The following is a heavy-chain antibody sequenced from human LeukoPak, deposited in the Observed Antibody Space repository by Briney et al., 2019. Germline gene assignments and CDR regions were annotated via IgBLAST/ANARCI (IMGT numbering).Heavy chain of an antibody. D-gene: IGHD2/OR15-2a*01. Sequence: SETLSLTCTVSGGSISSGGYYWSWIRQHPGKGLEWIGYIYYSGSTYYNPSLKSRVTISVDTSKNQFSPKLSPVTAADTAVYYCARDHEEYFDYWGQGTLVTVSS. CDR2: IYYSGST. CDR3: ARDHEEYFDY. J-gene: IGHJ4*02. CDR1: GGSISSGGYY. V-gene: IGHV4-31*03.